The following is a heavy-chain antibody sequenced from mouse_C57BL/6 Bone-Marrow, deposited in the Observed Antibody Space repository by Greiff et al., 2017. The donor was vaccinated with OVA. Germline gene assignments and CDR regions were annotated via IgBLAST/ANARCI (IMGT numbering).Heavy chain of an antibody. CDR1: GYAFSSYW. D-gene: IGHD1-1*01. J-gene: IGHJ4*01. V-gene: IGHV1-80*01. CDR2: IYPGDGDT. Sequence: VQLQQSGAELVKPGASVKISCKASGYAFSSYWMNWVKQRPGKGLEWIGQIYPGDGDTNYNGKFKGKATLTADKSSSTAYMQLSSLTSEDSAVYFCARGGSSYDAMDYWGQGTSVTVSS. CDR3: ARGGSSYDAMDY.